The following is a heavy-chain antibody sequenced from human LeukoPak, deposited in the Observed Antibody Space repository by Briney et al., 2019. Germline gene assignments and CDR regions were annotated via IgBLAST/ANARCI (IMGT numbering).Heavy chain of an antibody. V-gene: IGHV3-33*01. CDR1: GFTFSSYG. CDR3: ARDPNYGGTPGAVPDAFDI. CDR2: IWYDGSNK. D-gene: IGHD4-23*01. Sequence: GGSLRLSCAASGFTFSSYGMHWVRQAPGKGLEWVAVIWYDGSNKYYADSVKGRFTISRDNSKNTLYLQMNSLRAEDTAVYYCARDPNYGGTPGAVPDAFDIWGQGTMVTVSS. J-gene: IGHJ3*02.